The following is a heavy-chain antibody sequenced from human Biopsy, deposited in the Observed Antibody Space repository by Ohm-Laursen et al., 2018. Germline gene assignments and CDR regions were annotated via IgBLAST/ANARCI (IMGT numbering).Heavy chain of an antibody. D-gene: IGHD3-16*01. J-gene: IGHJ6*02. V-gene: IGHV3-48*01. CDR3: AGVRGDYYYGTDV. Sequence: SLRLSCSASGFTFSNYRMNWVRQAPGKGLEWVSYISRSSSTIRYTDSVKGRFTISRDNAKNSLYLQMNSLRAEDTAVYYCAGVRGDYYYGTDVWGQGTTVTVSS. CDR2: ISRSSSTI. CDR1: GFTFSNYR.